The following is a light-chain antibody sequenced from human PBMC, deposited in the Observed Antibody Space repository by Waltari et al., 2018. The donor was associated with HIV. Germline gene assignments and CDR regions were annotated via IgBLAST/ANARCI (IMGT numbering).Light chain of an antibody. V-gene: IGLV1-44*01. CDR2: SNN. Sequence: QSVLTQPPSASGTPGQRVTISCSGSSSNIGSNTVNWYQQLPGTAPKLLIYSNNQRPSVVPDRFSGSKSGPSASLAISGLQSEDEADYYCAAWDDSLNGVVFGGGTKLTVL. CDR3: AAWDDSLNGVV. CDR1: SSNIGSNT. J-gene: IGLJ2*01.